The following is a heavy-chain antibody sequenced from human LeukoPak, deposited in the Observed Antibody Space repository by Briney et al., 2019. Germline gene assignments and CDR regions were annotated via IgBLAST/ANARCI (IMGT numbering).Heavy chain of an antibody. CDR2: ISYDGSNK. Sequence: GGSLRLSSAASGFTFSSYGMHWVRQAPGKWLEWVAVISYDGSNKYYADSVKGRFTISRDNSKNTLYLQMNSLRAEDTAVYYCAKGWSGGNDWGEGTLVTVPS. J-gene: IGHJ4*02. D-gene: IGHD4-23*01. V-gene: IGHV3-30*18. CDR3: AKGWSGGND. CDR1: GFTFSSYG.